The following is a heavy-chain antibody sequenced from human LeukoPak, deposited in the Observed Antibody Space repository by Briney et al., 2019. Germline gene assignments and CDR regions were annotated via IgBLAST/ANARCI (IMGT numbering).Heavy chain of an antibody. D-gene: IGHD3-3*01. J-gene: IGHJ4*02. V-gene: IGHV3-7*01. CDR1: GFTFSSYA. CDR2: IKQDGSEK. Sequence: GGSLRLSCAASGFTFSSYAMSWVRQAPGKGLEWVANIKQDGSEKYYVDSVKGRFTISRDNAKNSLYLQMNSLRAEDTAVYYCARDRRFFLVWGQGTLVTVSS. CDR3: ARDRRFFLV.